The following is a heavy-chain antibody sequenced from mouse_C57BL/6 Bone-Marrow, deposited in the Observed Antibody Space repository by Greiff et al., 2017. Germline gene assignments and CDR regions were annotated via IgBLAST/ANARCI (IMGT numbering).Heavy chain of an antibody. J-gene: IGHJ1*03. D-gene: IGHD1-1*01. V-gene: IGHV1-85*01. Sequence: QVQLQQSGPELVKPGASVKLSCKASGYTFTSCDINWVKQRPGQGLEWIGWIYPRDGSTKYNEKFKGKATLTVDTSSSTAYMELHSLTSEDSAVYFCARLEFDGSSGDWCFDVWGTGTTVTVSS. CDR3: ARLEFDGSSGDWCFDV. CDR2: IYPRDGST. CDR1: GYTFTSCD.